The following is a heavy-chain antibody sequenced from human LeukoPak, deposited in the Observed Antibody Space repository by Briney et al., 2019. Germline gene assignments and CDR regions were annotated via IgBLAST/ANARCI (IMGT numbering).Heavy chain of an antibody. CDR3: ATEYCGGDCYFDY. Sequence: PGGSLRLSCAASGFTFSSYGMHWVRQAPGKGLEWVAVISYDGSNKYYADSVKGRFTISRDNSKNTLYLQMNSLRAEDTAVYYCATEYCGGDCYFDYRGQGTLVTVSS. CDR2: ISYDGSNK. CDR1: GFTFSSYG. J-gene: IGHJ4*02. D-gene: IGHD2-21*02. V-gene: IGHV3-30*03.